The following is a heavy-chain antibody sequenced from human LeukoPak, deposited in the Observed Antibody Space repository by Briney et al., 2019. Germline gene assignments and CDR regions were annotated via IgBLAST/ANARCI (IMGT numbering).Heavy chain of an antibody. CDR3: AIPGRYCSSTSCYAFQH. Sequence: SETLSLTCAVYGGSFSGYYWGWIRQPPGKGLEWIGEINHSGSTNYNPSLKSRVTISVDASKNQFSLKLSSVTAADTAVYYCAIPGRYCSSTSCYAFQHWGQGTLVTVSS. J-gene: IGHJ1*01. CDR2: INHSGST. V-gene: IGHV4-34*01. CDR1: GGSFSGYY. D-gene: IGHD2-2*01.